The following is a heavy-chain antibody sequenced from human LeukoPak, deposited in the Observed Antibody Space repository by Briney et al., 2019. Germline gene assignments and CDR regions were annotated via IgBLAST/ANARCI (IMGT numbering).Heavy chain of an antibody. CDR1: GFTFDDYA. V-gene: IGHV3-43*02. CDR3: AKGHNYYDILTGTLDY. D-gene: IGHD3-9*01. Sequence: GGSLRLSCAASGFTFDDYAMHWVRQAPGRGLEWVSLISGDGGSTYYADSVKGRFTISRDNSKNSLYLQMNSLRTEDTALYYCAKGHNYYDILTGTLDYWGQGTLVTVSS. CDR2: ISGDGGST. J-gene: IGHJ4*02.